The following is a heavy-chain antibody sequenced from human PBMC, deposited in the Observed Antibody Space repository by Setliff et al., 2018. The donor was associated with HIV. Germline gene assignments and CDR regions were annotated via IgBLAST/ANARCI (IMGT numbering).Heavy chain of an antibody. J-gene: IGHJ6*02. CDR2: IYTSGYT. Sequence: SETLSLTCTVSGGSISSYYWSWIRQPPGEGLEWIGYIYTSGYTNYNPSLKSRVIISVDTSKNQFSLKLSSVTAADTAVYYCARERRADYYYAMDVWGQGTTVTVSS. CDR3: ARERRADYYYAMDV. V-gene: IGHV4-4*08. CDR1: GGSISSYY.